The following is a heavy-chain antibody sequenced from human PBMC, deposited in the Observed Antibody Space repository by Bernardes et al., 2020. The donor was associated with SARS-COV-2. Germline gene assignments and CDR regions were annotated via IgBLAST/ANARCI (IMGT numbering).Heavy chain of an antibody. Sequence: SETLSLTCTVSGGSVSSASYYRIWIRQPPGRGLEWIGYIHYSGSTNYNPSLKSRVAISVDTSKNQFSLKLNSVTAADTAVYYCATLAYYSDSSGYYYFPIWGQGTLVTVSS. CDR3: ATLAYYSDSSGYYYFPI. V-gene: IGHV4-61*01. CDR1: GGSVSSASYY. CDR2: IHYSGST. D-gene: IGHD3-22*01. J-gene: IGHJ4*02.